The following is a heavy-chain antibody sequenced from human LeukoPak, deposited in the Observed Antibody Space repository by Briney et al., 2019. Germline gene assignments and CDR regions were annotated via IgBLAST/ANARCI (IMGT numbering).Heavy chain of an antibody. CDR2: INDDETVT. CDR3: AKDRDSSSWIGYY. CDR1: GFTFSTYW. Sequence: GGSLRLSCAASGFTFSTYWMHWVRQAPGKGLVWVSRINDDETVTNYADSVKGRFTISRDNSKNTLYLQMNSLRAEDTAVYYCAKDRDSSSWIGYYWGQGTLVTVSS. D-gene: IGHD6-13*01. V-gene: IGHV3-74*01. J-gene: IGHJ4*02.